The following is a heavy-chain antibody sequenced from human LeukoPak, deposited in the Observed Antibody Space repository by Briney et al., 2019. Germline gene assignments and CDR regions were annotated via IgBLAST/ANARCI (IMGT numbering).Heavy chain of an antibody. CDR1: GYFISSGYY. Sequence: SETLSLTCAVSGYFISSGYYWGWIRQPPGKGLEWIGSIYHSGSTYYNPSLKSRVTISVDTSKNQFSLKLSSVTAADTAVYYCASSEYSSSSNDYWGQGTLVTVSS. CDR2: IYHSGST. J-gene: IGHJ4*02. D-gene: IGHD6-6*01. CDR3: ASSEYSSSSNDY. V-gene: IGHV4-38-2*01.